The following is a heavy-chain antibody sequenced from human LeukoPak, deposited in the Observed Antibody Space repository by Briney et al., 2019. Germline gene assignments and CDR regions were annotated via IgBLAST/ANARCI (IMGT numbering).Heavy chain of an antibody. D-gene: IGHD2-21*02. CDR1: GGSISSYY. V-gene: IGHV4-59*01. CDR2: IYYSGST. J-gene: IGHJ4*02. Sequence: PSETLSLTCTVSGGSISSYYWSWIRQPPGRGLEWIGYIYYSGSTNYNPSLKSRVTISVDTSKNQFSLKLSSVTAADTAVYYCASCRRGGDCFDYWGQGTLVTVSS. CDR3: ASCRRGGDCFDY.